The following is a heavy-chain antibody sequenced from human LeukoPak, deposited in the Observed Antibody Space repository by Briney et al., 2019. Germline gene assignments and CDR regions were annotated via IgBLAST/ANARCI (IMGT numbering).Heavy chain of an antibody. V-gene: IGHV4-61*02. CDR3: ARDRGRRWLQTHDAFDI. CDR1: GGSISSGSYY. CDR2: IYTSGST. J-gene: IGHJ3*02. D-gene: IGHD5-24*01. Sequence: SETLPLTCTVSGGSISSGSYYWSWIRQPAGKGLEWIGRIYTSGSTNYNPSLKSRVTISVDTSKNQFSLKLSSVTAADTAVYYCARDRGRRWLQTHDAFDIWGQGTMVTVSS.